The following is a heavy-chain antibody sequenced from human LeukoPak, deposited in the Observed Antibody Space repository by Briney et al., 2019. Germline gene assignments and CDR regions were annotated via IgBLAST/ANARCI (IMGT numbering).Heavy chain of an antibody. J-gene: IGHJ4*02. Sequence: SETLSLTCTVSGDSVSSVGYYWSWIRQPPVKGLEWIGYIYYNGNTNYNPSLKTRVTISVDTSKNHFSLKLSSVTAADTAVYYCARDRMQQRNFDYWGQGTLVTVSS. CDR1: GDSVSSVGYY. V-gene: IGHV4-61*03. CDR2: IYYNGNT. CDR3: ARDRMQQRNFDY. D-gene: IGHD6-13*01.